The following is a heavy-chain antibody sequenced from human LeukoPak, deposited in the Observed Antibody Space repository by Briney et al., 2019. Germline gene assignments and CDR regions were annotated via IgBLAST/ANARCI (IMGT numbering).Heavy chain of an antibody. CDR2: ISAYNGNT. V-gene: IGHV1-18*01. D-gene: IGHD6-6*01. J-gene: IGHJ4*02. CDR3: AREDSGSSPYFDY. CDR1: GYTFTSYG. Sequence: ASVKVSCKASGYTFTSYGISWVRQAPGQGLEWMGWISAYNGNTNYAQKFQGRVTITADKSTSTAYMELSSLRSEDTAVYYCAREDSGSSPYFDYWGQGTLVTVSS.